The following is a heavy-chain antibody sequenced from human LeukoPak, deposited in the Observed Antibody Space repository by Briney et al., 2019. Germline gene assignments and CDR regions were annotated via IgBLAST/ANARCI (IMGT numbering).Heavy chain of an antibody. V-gene: IGHV1-69*05. D-gene: IGHD2-2*01. J-gene: IGHJ5*02. CDR1: GGTFSSYA. CDR3: AREGYCSSTSCFPYNWFDP. Sequence: SVKVSCKASGGTFSSYAISWVRQAPGQGLEWMGGIIPIFGTANYAQKFQGRVTITTDESTSTAYMELSRLRSDDTAVYYCAREGYCSSTSCFPYNWFDPWGQGTLVTVSS. CDR2: IIPIFGTA.